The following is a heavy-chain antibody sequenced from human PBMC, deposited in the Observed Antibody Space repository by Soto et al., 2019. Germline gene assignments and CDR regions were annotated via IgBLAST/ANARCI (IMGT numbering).Heavy chain of an antibody. CDR3: ARADYESSGSRPIDP. J-gene: IGHJ5*02. D-gene: IGHD3-22*01. V-gene: IGHV1-3*01. Sequence: ASVKVSCKASGYSFTSYSTHWVRQAPGQRLEYMGWINAGNGDTKYSQKFQGRVTITRDTSARTAYMELSSLRSEGTAVYYYARADYESSGSRPIDPWGKESMVTV. CDR1: GYSFTSYS. CDR2: INAGNGDT.